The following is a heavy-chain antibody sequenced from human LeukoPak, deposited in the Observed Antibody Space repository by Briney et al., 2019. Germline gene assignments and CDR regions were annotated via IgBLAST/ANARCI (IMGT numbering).Heavy chain of an antibody. CDR1: GFTFSSYS. J-gene: IGHJ1*01. CDR2: ISSSSSTI. D-gene: IGHD1-26*01. V-gene: IGHV3-48*01. Sequence: PGGSLRLSCAASGFTFSSYSMNWVRQAPGKGLEWVSYISSSSSTIYYANSVKGRFTISRDNAKNSLYLQMNSLRAEDTAVYYCARDGGRGSPTKFQHWGQGTLVTVSS. CDR3: ARDGGRGSPTKFQH.